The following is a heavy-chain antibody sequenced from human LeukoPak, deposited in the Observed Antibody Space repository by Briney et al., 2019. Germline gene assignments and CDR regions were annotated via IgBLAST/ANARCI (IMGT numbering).Heavy chain of an antibody. V-gene: IGHV1-2*02. CDR3: ARGPGGGYDWLGY. CDR1: RYTFTGYY. Sequence: ASVKVSCKASRYTFTGYYMHWVRQAPGQGLEWMGWINPNSGATNYAQKFQGGVTMTRDTSISTAYMELSRLRSDDTAVYYCARGPGGGYDWLGYWGQGTLVTVSS. J-gene: IGHJ4*02. CDR2: INPNSGAT. D-gene: IGHD5-12*01.